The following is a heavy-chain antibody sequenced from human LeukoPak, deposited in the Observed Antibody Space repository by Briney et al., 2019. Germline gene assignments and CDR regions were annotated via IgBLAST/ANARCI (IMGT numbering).Heavy chain of an antibody. D-gene: IGHD3-22*01. V-gene: IGHV4-34*01. CDR2: INHSGST. CDR3: ARIDSPDAFDI. J-gene: IGHJ3*02. CDR1: GGSFSGYY. Sequence: SETLSLTCAVYGGSFSGYYWSWIRQPPGKGLEWIGEINHSGSTNYNPSLKSRVTISVDTSKNQFSLKLSSVTAADTAVYYCARIDSPDAFDIWGQGTMVTVSS.